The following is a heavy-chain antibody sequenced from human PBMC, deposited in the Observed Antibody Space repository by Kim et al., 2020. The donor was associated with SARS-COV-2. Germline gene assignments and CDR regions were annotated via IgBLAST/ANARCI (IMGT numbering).Heavy chain of an antibody. CDR1: GFTFRDSY. CDR3: ARGGATVRTDY. D-gene: IGHD4-17*01. Sequence: GGSLRLSCEASGFTFRDSYMSWIRQAPGKGLEWVSYISESSTYTNYADSVKGRFTISRDNSKNSLFLQMNSLRAEDTAIYYCARGGATVRTDYWRQGTLVIVSS. CDR2: ISESSTYT. J-gene: IGHJ4*02. V-gene: IGHV3-11*05.